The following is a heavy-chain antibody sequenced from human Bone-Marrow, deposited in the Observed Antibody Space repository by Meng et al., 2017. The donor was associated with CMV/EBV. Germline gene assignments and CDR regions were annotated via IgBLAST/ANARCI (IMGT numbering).Heavy chain of an antibody. CDR1: GFTVSSNY. D-gene: IGHD6-13*01. CDR2: IYSGGST. CDR3: ARTPIAARRKSAYYYGMDV. V-gene: IGHV3-66*02. Sequence: GGSLRLSCAASGFTVSSNYMSWVRQAPGKGLEWVSVIYSGGSTYYADSVKGRFTFSRDNSKNTLYLQMNSLRAEDTAVYYCARTPIAARRKSAYYYGMDVWGQGTTVAVSS. J-gene: IGHJ6*02.